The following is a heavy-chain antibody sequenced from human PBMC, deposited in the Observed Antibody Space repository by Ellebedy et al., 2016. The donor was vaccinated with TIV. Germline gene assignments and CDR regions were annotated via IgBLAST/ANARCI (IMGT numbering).Heavy chain of an antibody. CDR1: GYTFTSYV. CDR3: ATLKSTAASTGLDY. D-gene: IGHD6-6*01. V-gene: IGHV7-4-1*02. Sequence: ASVQVSCKASGYTFTSYVLNWVRQAPGQGLEWMGWINTNTGNPTYAQGFTGRFVFSLDTSVSPAYLQISSLQAEDTAVYYCATLKSTAASTGLDYWGQGTLVTVSS. CDR2: INTNTGNP. J-gene: IGHJ4*02.